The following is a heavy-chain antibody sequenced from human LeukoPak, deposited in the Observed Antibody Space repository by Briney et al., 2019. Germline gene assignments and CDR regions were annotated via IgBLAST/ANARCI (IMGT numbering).Heavy chain of an antibody. Sequence: PSETLSLTCTVSGGSISTYYWSWIRQPPGKGLEWIGYIYYSGSTNYNPSLKSRVTISVDTSKNQFSLKLRSVTAADTAVYYCARDNGDDSSGPLDYWGQGTLVTVSS. CDR1: GGSISTYY. CDR3: ARDNGDDSSGPLDY. CDR2: IYYSGST. V-gene: IGHV4-59*01. D-gene: IGHD3-22*01. J-gene: IGHJ4*02.